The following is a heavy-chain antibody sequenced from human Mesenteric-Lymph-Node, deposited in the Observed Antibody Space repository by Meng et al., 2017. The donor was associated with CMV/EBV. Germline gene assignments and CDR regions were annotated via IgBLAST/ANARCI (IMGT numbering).Heavy chain of an antibody. CDR3: ARRTGETLDY. CDR1: GYDFSTHW. Sequence: GESLKISCKASGYDFSTHWIGWARQLPGKGLEWMGVIYPGDSDTIYSPSFQGQVTISADKSISTAYLQWSSLKAADTAMYYCARRTGETLDYWGQGTLVTVSS. D-gene: IGHD7-27*01. CDR2: IYPGDSDT. V-gene: IGHV5-51*01. J-gene: IGHJ4*02.